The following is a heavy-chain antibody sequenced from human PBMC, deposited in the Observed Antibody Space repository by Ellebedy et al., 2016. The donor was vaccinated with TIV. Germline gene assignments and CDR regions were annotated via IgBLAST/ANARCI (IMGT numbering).Heavy chain of an antibody. CDR2: IIPILGIA. CDR3: AREVVTRTSNAFDI. J-gene: IGHJ3*02. Sequence: SVKVSXKASGGTFSSYAISWVRQAPGQGLEWMGRIIPILGIANYAQKFQGRVTITADKSTSTAYMELSSLRSEDTAVYYCAREVVTRTSNAFDIWGQGTMVTVSS. D-gene: IGHD3-22*01. CDR1: GGTFSSYA. V-gene: IGHV1-69*04.